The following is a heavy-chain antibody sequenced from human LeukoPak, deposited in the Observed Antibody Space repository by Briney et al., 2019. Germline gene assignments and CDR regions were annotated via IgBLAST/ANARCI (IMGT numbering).Heavy chain of an antibody. CDR1: GFTFSSYW. Sequence: GGSLRLSCAASGFTFSSYWMSCVRQAPGKGLEWVANINQDGSEKYYVDSVKGRFTISRDNAKNSLYLQMNSLTVEDTAVYYCARERAAAENYMDVWGKGTTVTVSS. CDR2: INQDGSEK. V-gene: IGHV3-7*01. D-gene: IGHD6-13*01. CDR3: ARERAAAENYMDV. J-gene: IGHJ6*03.